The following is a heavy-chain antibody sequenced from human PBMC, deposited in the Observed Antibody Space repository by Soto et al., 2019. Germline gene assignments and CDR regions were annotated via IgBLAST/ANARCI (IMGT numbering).Heavy chain of an antibody. CDR2: ISYDGSNK. Sequence: GGSLRLSCAASGFTFSSYGMHWVRQAPGKGLEWVAVISYDGSNKYYANSVKGRVTISRDNSKNPLYLQMNSLRAEDTAVYYCAKDSYGGRKYYFDYWGQGTLVTVSS. CDR1: GFTFSSYG. J-gene: IGHJ4*02. V-gene: IGHV3-30*18. D-gene: IGHD3-10*01. CDR3: AKDSYGGRKYYFDY.